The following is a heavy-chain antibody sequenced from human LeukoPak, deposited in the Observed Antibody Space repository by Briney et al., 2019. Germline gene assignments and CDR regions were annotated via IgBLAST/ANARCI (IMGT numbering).Heavy chain of an antibody. CDR1: GGSISTSNYY. CDR3: AKMSTAEVCFDY. V-gene: IGHV4-61*05. CDR2: ISYSGST. J-gene: IGHJ4*02. Sequence: SETLSLTCTVSGGSISTSNYYWSWIRQPPGKGLEWIGYISYSGSTYYNPSLKSRVTMSLDTSKNQFSLKLSSVTAADTAVYYCAKMSTAEVCFDYWGQGTLVTVSS. D-gene: IGHD5-24*01.